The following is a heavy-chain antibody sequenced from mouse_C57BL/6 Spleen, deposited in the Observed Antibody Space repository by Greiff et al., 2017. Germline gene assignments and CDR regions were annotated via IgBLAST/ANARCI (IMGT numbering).Heavy chain of an antibody. CDR2: IYPGDGDT. V-gene: IGHV1-80*01. CDR1: GYAFSSYW. J-gene: IGHJ4*01. D-gene: IGHD2-1*01. CDR3: ARGEYYGNYPSAMDY. Sequence: VKLQQSGAELVKPGASVKISCKASGYAFSSYWMNWVKQRPGKGLEWIGQIYPGDGDTNYNGKFKGKATLTADKSSSTAYMQLSSLTSEDSAVYFCARGEYYGNYPSAMDYWGQGTSVTVSS.